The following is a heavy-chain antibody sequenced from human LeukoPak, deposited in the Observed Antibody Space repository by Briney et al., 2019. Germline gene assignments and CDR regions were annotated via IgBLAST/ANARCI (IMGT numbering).Heavy chain of an antibody. CDR2: IYSGGST. D-gene: IGHD1/OR15-1a*01. V-gene: IGHV3-53*01. CDR1: GFTVGSNY. J-gene: IGHJ4*02. Sequence: TGGSLRLSCAASGFTVGSNYMSWVRQAPGKGLEWVSVIYSGGSTYYADSVKGRFTISRDNSQNTLYLQMNSLRAEDTALYYCARGQQQDVIDFWGQGTLVTVSS. CDR3: ARGQQQDVIDF.